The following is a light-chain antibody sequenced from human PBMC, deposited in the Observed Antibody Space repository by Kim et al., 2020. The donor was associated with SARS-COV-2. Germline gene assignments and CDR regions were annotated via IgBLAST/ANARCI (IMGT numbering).Light chain of an antibody. CDR1: SSDVGGYNL. V-gene: IGLV2-11*01. Sequence: QSALTQPRSVSGSPGQSVTISCTGTSSDVGGYNLVSWYQHHPGKAPKVMIYDVTKRPSGVPDRFSGSKSGNTASLTISGLRAEDEADYYCSSYGDNVYVFGTGTQLTVL. CDR2: DVT. CDR3: SSYGDNVYV. J-gene: IGLJ1*01.